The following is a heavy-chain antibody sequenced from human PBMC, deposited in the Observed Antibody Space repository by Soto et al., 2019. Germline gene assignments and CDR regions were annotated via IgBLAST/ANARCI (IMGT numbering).Heavy chain of an antibody. J-gene: IGHJ3*02. CDR2: INSSSSTI. D-gene: IGHD2-2*02. CDR1: GFTFSSYS. Sequence: EVQLVESGGGLVQPGGSLRLSCAASGFTFSSYSMNWVRQAPGKGLEWVSYINSSSSTIYYADSVKGRFTISRDNAKNSLYLQMNSLRDEDTAVYYCARSVGRYCSSTSCYTSDAFDIWGQGTMVTVSS. V-gene: IGHV3-48*02. CDR3: ARSVGRYCSSTSCYTSDAFDI.